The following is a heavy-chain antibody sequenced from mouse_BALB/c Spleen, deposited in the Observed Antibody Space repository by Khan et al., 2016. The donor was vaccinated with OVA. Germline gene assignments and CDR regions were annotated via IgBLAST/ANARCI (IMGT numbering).Heavy chain of an antibody. J-gene: IGHJ3*01. CDR1: GYTFTDFT. D-gene: IGHD1-3*01. V-gene: IGHV1S137*01. CDR2: INTYYGDA. CDR3: GRGGGGTRFAY. Sequence: VQLQESGAELVRPGVSVKISCKGSGYTFTDFTMHWVKQSLAKSLEWIGVINTYYGDATYNQKFKGKATMTVDKSSSTVYMELARLTSEDSAIYDWGRGGGGTRFAYWGQGTLVTVSA.